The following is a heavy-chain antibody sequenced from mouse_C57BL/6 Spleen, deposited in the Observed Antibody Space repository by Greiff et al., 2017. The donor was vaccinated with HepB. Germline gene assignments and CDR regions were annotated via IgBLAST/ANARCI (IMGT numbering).Heavy chain of an antibody. CDR3: ARTYFYYAMDY. J-gene: IGHJ4*01. D-gene: IGHD2-10*01. CDR1: GFTFSDYG. CDR2: ISSGSSTI. Sequence: DVMLVESGGGLVKPGGSLKLSCAASGFTFSDYGMHWVRQAPEKGLEWVAYISSGSSTIYYADTVKGRFTISRDNAKNTLFLQMTSLRSEDTAMYYCARTYFYYAMDYWGQGTSVTVSS. V-gene: IGHV5-17*01.